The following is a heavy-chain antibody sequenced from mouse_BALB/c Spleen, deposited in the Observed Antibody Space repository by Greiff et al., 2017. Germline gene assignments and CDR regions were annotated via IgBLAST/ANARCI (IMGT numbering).Heavy chain of an antibody. J-gene: IGHJ3*01. CDR3: ASLSTMITRAWFAY. V-gene: IGHV2-6-4*01. Sequence: VKVVESGPGLVAPSQSLSITCTVSGFSLSRYSVHWVRQPPGKGLEWLGMIWGGGSTDYNSALKSRLSISKDNSKSQVFLKMNSLQTDDTAMYYCASLSTMITRAWFAYWGQGTLVTVSA. D-gene: IGHD2-4*01. CDR1: GFSLSRYS. CDR2: IWGGGST.